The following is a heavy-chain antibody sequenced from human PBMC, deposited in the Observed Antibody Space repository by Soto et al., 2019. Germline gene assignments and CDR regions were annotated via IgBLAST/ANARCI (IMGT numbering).Heavy chain of an antibody. CDR2: LNPNSGNT. CDR1: GYMFSTYD. J-gene: IGHJ5*02. V-gene: IGHV1-8*01. D-gene: IGHD1-20*01. Sequence: QVQLVQSGAEVKKPGASVKVSCKASGYMFSTYDINWVRQAPGQGLVWMGWLNPNSGNTGYAHKFQGRVTMTRNTSINTTYMELSSLGSDDTAVYYCARNHRYNWNDEGWFDPWGQGTLVTVSS. CDR3: ARNHRYNWNDEGWFDP.